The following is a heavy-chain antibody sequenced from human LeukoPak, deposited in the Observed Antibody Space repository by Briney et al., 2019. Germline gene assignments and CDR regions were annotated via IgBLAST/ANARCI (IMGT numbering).Heavy chain of an antibody. Sequence: PSETLSLTCTVSGGSISSSSYYWGWIRQPPGKGLEWIGSIYYSGSTYYNPSLKSRVTISVDTSKNQFSLKLSSVTAADTAVYYCAIPGVAATTYSFDHWGQGTLVTVSS. CDR1: GGSISSSSYY. V-gene: IGHV4-39*01. J-gene: IGHJ4*02. CDR3: AIPGVAATTYSFDH. D-gene: IGHD2-15*01. CDR2: IYYSGST.